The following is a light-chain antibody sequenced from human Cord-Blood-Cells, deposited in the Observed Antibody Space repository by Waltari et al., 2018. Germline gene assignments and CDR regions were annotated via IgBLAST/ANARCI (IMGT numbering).Light chain of an antibody. J-gene: IGKJ4*01. CDR2: DAS. CDR1: QGLSSA. CDR3: QQFNSYPLT. Sequence: AIQLTQSPSSLSASVGDRVTITCRASQGLSSAYAWYQQKPGKAPKLLIYDASCLESGVPSRFSGSGSGTDFTLTISSLQPEDCATYYCQQFNSYPLTFGGGTKVEIK. V-gene: IGKV1-13*02.